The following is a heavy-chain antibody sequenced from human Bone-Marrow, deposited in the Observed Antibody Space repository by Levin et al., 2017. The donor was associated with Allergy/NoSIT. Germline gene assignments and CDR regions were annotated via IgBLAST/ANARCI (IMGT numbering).Heavy chain of an antibody. CDR3: ARALNYYDSSGYYSLFDY. J-gene: IGHJ4*02. CDR1: GGSISSYY. D-gene: IGHD3-22*01. CDR2: IYYSGST. Sequence: PSETLSLTCTVSGGSISSYYWSWIRQPPGKGLEWIGYIYYSGSTNYNPSLKSRVTISVDTSKNQFSLKLSSVTAADTAVYYCARALNYYDSSGYYSLFDYWGQGTLVTVSS. V-gene: IGHV4-59*01.